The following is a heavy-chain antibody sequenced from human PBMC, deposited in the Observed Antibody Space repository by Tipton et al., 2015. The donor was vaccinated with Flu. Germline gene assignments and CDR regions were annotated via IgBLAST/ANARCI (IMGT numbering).Heavy chain of an antibody. D-gene: IGHD3-10*02. J-gene: IGHJ4*02. CDR3: ARLSYYDVDLKNFYFDH. CDR1: GGSVSSGSYY. V-gene: IGHV4-39*01. CDR2: ISYSENT. Sequence: TLSLTCTVSGGSVSSGSYYWSWIRQPPGKGLEWIGDISYSENTYYNPSLKSRVATSVDTSTNQFSLKLSSVTAADTAVYYCARLSYYDVDLKNFYFDHWGQGALVTVSS.